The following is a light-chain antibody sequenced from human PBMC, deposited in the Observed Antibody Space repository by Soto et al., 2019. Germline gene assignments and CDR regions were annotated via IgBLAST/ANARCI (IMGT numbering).Light chain of an antibody. CDR1: QSISAKS. J-gene: IGKJ2*01. CDR2: GAS. CDR3: QQLGGTTPYT. Sequence: EIVLTQSPGLLSSSPGDTAVLSCRASQSISAKSLAWYQLRPGQSPRRLIHGASGRATGVTRRFSGRGCGTAYMHNISSLLHEDFVVYCCQQLGGTTPYTFGQGTKLEI. V-gene: IGKV3-20*01.